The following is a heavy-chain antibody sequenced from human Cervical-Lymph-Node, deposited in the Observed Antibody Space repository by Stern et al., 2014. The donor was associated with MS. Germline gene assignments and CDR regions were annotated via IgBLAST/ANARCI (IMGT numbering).Heavy chain of an antibody. CDR1: GATFSTNA. Sequence: QVQLVQSGAEVRKPGYSVKVSCKASGATFSTNAISWLRQAPGQGPEWMGAIVPIFGRANYVQKLRGRLTITADESASTAYMELRSLRSEDTAVYYCAREHHGGNFASWGQGTLVTVSS. J-gene: IGHJ5*02. CDR3: AREHHGGNFAS. CDR2: IVPIFGRA. V-gene: IGHV1-69*01. D-gene: IGHD4-23*01.